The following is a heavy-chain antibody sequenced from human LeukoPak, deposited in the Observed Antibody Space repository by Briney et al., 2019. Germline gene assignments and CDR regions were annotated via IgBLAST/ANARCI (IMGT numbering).Heavy chain of an antibody. CDR1: GFTFSSYS. D-gene: IGHD3-9*01. Sequence: GGSLRLSCAASGFTFSSYSMNWVRQAPGKGLEWVSSISSSSSYIYYADSVKGRFTISRDNAKNSLYLQMNSLRAEDTAVYYCAAVPDYDILTGPDPNDYWGQGTLVTVSS. J-gene: IGHJ4*02. CDR2: ISSSSSYI. CDR3: AAVPDYDILTGPDPNDY. V-gene: IGHV3-21*01.